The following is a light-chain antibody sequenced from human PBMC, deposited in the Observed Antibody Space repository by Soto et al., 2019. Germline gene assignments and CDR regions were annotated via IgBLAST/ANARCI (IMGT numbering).Light chain of an antibody. J-gene: IGKJ2*01. CDR1: RDIKKD. CDR3: QQTYSTPYT. Sequence: DIQMTHSPTSLSASIGDRVSITCRASRDIKKDLNWYQQKPGQAPQVLIDTASNLQNGVPSRFSGSGSGTEFTLTITALQPQDSATYYCQQTYSTPYTFGRGTKLEIK. V-gene: IGKV1-39*01. CDR2: TAS.